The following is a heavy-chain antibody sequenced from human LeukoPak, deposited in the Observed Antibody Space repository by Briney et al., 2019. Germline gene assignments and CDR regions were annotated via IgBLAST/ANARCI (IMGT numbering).Heavy chain of an antibody. CDR2: IYYSGST. Sequence: SETLSLTCTVSGGSISSSSYYWGRIRQPPGKGLEWIGSIYYSGSTYYNPSLKSRVTISVDTSKNQFSLKLSSVTAADTAVYYCARHSYYYDSSGYYYVGAFDIWGQGTMVTVSS. J-gene: IGHJ3*02. CDR3: ARHSYYYDSSGYYYVGAFDI. D-gene: IGHD3-22*01. V-gene: IGHV4-39*01. CDR1: GGSISSSSYY.